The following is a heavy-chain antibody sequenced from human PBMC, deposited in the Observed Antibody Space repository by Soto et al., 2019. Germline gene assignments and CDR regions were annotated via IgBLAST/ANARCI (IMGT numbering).Heavy chain of an antibody. CDR2: ISYGGTT. CDR3: GRLNHEHFNRNRDWFDH. CDR1: GGSVNSGTSY. Sequence: TSETLSLTCTVSGGSVNSGTSYWAWPRQSPGKSLEWIGLISYGGTTFYSVSLNSRGTMSVDTSKNQFSLKLSSVTAADTAIYYCGRLNHEHFNRNRDWFDHWGQGILVTVSS. V-gene: IGHV4-39*01. J-gene: IGHJ5*02.